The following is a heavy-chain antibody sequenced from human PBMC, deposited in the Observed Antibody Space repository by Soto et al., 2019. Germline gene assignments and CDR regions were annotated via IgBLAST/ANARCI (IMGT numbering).Heavy chain of an antibody. D-gene: IGHD4-17*01. CDR2: IRINSGNT. CDR3: ARGPYGDLLFEF. J-gene: IGHJ6*02. V-gene: IGHV1-18*01. Sequence: VRHSQRQGLEWLGWIRINSGNTNYAQRLQGRVTMTTDTSTSTAYMELRSLTSDDTAMHDCARGPYGDLLFEFWGQGTTVTVSS.